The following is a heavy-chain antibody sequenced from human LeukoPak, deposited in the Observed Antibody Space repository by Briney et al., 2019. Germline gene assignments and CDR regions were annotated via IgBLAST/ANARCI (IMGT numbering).Heavy chain of an antibody. CDR1: GYTLTELS. CDR3: ATRPGITGSFDP. J-gene: IGHJ5*02. CDR2: FDPEDGET. D-gene: IGHD1-20*01. V-gene: IGHV1-24*01. Sequence: GASVKVSYKVSGYTLTELSMHWVRQAPGKGLEWMGGFDPEDGETIYAQKFQGRVTMTEDTSTDTAYMELSSLRSEDTAVYYCATRPGITGSFDPWGQGTLVAGSS.